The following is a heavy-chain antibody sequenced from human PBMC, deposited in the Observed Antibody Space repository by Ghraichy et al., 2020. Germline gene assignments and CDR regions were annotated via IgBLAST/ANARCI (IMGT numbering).Heavy chain of an antibody. Sequence: GESLNISCAASGFTFSSYSMNWVRQAPGKGLEWVSYISSSSSTIYYADSVKGRFTISRDNAKNSLYLQMNSLRDEDTAVYYCARDLYYVSGSWGQGTLVTVSS. CDR1: GFTFSSYS. J-gene: IGHJ4*02. CDR3: ARDLYYVSGS. D-gene: IGHD3-10*01. CDR2: ISSSSSTI. V-gene: IGHV3-48*02.